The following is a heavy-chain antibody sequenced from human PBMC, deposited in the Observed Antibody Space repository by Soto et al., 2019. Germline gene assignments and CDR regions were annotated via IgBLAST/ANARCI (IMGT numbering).Heavy chain of an antibody. CDR2: IDVGSGNA. J-gene: IGHJ4*01. CDR3: ARDNEYYYDGSGYPTNYFDY. D-gene: IGHD3-22*01. V-gene: IGHV1-58*01. Sequence: SVKVSCKTSGFTFSSSAVHWVRQARGHRLQWIGWIDVGSGNANYAQMLQERIGISRDMSTSTAYMELSSLRPEGTAVYYCARDNEYYYDGSGYPTNYFDYWGQ. CDR1: GFTFSSSA.